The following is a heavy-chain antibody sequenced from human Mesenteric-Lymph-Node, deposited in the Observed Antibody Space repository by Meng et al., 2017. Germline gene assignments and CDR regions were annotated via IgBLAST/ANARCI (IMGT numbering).Heavy chain of an antibody. CDR3: AKGGSARSFDY. J-gene: IGHJ4*02. Sequence: GESLKISCAASGFTFNTYAMTWVRQAPGKGLEWVSTIDDIGNDALYADSVNGRLTVSRDNSKNTLYLHLSSLRVEDTAVYYCAKGGSARSFDYWGQGTLVTVSS. D-gene: IGHD3-16*01. CDR1: GFTFNTYA. V-gene: IGHV3-23*05. CDR2: IDDIGNDA.